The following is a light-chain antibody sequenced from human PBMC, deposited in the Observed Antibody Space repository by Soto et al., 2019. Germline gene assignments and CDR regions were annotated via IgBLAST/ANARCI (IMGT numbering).Light chain of an antibody. J-gene: IGLJ2*01. CDR1: SSDVGSYNL. V-gene: IGLV2-23*01. Sequence: QSVLTQPASVSGSPGQSITISCTGTSSDVGSYNLVSWYQQHPGKAPKLMIYEGSKRPSGVSNRFSGSKSGNTASLTISGLQAEYEADYYCCSYGGSNNLVFGGGTKLTVL. CDR3: CSYGGSNNLV. CDR2: EGS.